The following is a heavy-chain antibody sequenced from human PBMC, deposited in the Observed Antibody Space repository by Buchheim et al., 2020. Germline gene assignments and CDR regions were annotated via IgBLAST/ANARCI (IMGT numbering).Heavy chain of an antibody. D-gene: IGHD3-3*01. CDR3: AKLGSGYPSFDLLDN. V-gene: IGHV3-23*01. J-gene: IGHJ4*02. CDR2: ISGRSAST. CDR1: GFTFSNYA. Sequence: EVQLLESGGGLVQPGGSLRLSCAASGFTFSNYAMSWVRQSPGKGLEWVSGISGRSASTYYADSVKGRFSISRDNSKNTLYLQMNSLRAEDTAVYYCAKLGSGYPSFDLLDNWGQGTL.